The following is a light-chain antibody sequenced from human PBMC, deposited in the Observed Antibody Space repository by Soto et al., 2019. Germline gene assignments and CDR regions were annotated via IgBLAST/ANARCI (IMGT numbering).Light chain of an antibody. CDR1: QSVSSN. CDR2: GAS. V-gene: IGKV3-15*01. J-gene: IGKJ1*01. Sequence: EIVMTQSPATLSVVPVERATLSCRASQSVSSNLAWYQHKPGQAPRLLTYGASTRATGIPARFSGSGSGTEFTLTISSLQPEDFAVYYCQQYYNWPRTFGQGTTGDIK. CDR3: QQYYNWPRT.